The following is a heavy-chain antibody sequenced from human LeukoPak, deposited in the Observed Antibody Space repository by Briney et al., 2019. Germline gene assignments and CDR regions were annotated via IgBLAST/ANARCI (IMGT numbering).Heavy chain of an antibody. V-gene: IGHV3-7*03. CDR2: IKQDGSEK. Sequence: GGSLRLSCAASGFTFSSNWTSWVRQAPGKGLEWVANIKQDGSEKYYVDSVKGRFTISRDNAKNSLYLQMNSLRVEDTAVYYCARDWDYWGQGILVTVSS. CDR1: GFTFSSNW. J-gene: IGHJ4*02. CDR3: ARDWDY.